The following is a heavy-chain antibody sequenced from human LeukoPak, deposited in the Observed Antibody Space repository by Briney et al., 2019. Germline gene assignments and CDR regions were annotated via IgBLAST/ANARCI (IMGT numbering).Heavy chain of an antibody. V-gene: IGHV1-18*01. D-gene: IGHD2-2*01. Sequence: ASVKVSCKASGYTFTSYGISWVRQAPGQGLEWMGWISAYNGNTNYAQKLQGRVTMTTDTSTSTAYMELSSLRSEDTAVYYCASCSTSCRYLYYYYYMDVWGKGTTVTVSS. CDR2: ISAYNGNT. CDR1: GYTFTSYG. J-gene: IGHJ6*03. CDR3: ASCSTSCRYLYYYYYMDV.